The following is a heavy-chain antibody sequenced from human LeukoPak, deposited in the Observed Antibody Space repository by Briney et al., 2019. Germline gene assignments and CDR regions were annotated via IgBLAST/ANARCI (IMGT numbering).Heavy chain of an antibody. D-gene: IGHD6-13*01. Sequence: GGSLRLSCAASGFTFSSYEMNWVRQAPGKGLEWVSCISSSGSTIYYADSVKGRFTISRDNAKNSLYLQMNSLRAEDTAVYYCARDPDIAAAYVAYYFDYWGQGTLVTVSS. CDR1: GFTFSSYE. CDR3: ARDPDIAAAYVAYYFDY. V-gene: IGHV3-48*03. CDR2: ISSSGSTI. J-gene: IGHJ4*02.